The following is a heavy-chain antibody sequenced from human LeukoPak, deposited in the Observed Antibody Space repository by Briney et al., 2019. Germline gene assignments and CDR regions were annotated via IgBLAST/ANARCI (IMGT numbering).Heavy chain of an antibody. CDR3: ARADSYGYSGDAFDI. V-gene: IGHV3-21*01. D-gene: IGHD5-18*01. Sequence: GGSLRLSCAASGFTFSSYSMNWVRQAPGKGLEWVSSISSSSSYIYYADSVKGRFTISRDNAKNSLYLQMNSQRAEDTAVYYCARADSYGYSGDAFDIWGQGTMVTVSS. CDR1: GFTFSSYS. CDR2: ISSSSSYI. J-gene: IGHJ3*02.